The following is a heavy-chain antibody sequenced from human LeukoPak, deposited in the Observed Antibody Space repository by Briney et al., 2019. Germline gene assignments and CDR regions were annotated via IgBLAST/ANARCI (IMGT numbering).Heavy chain of an antibody. D-gene: IGHD6-6*01. V-gene: IGHV3-11*04. Sequence: NPGGSLRLSCAASGFTFSDYYMSWIRQAPGKGLEWVSDISSSGSTIYYADSVKGRFTISRDNAKNSLYLQMNSLRAEDTAVYYCATDSRKYTRSPFRGRIPWGQGTLVTVSS. CDR2: ISSSGSTI. CDR3: ATDSRKYTRSPFRGRIP. J-gene: IGHJ5*02. CDR1: GFTFSDYY.